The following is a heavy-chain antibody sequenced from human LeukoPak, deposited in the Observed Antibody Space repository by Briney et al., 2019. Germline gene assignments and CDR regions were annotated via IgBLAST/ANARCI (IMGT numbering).Heavy chain of an antibody. CDR3: ARDNSDYGVLNWFDP. V-gene: IGHV4-4*07. CDR2: IYTSGST. Sequence: PSETLSLTCTVSGGSISSHYWSWIRQPAGKGLEWIGRIYTSGSTNYNPSLKSRVTMSVDTSKNQFSLQLSSVTAADTAVYYCARDNSDYGVLNWFDPWGQGTLVTVSS. CDR1: GGSISSHY. D-gene: IGHD4-17*01. J-gene: IGHJ5*02.